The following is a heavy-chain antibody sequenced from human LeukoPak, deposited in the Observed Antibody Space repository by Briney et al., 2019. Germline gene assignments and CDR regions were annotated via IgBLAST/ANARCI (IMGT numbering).Heavy chain of an antibody. CDR3: ASGSLARGGSDY. CDR1: GFTFSSYE. Sequence: PGGSLRLSCAASGFTFSSYEMSWVRQAPGRGLEWVANMNQDGSQKYYVDSVKDRFTISRDNAKNSLYLQMNSLRDEDTAVYYCASGSLARGGSDYWGQGTLVTVSS. J-gene: IGHJ4*02. V-gene: IGHV3-7*01. D-gene: IGHD2-2*03. CDR2: MNQDGSQK.